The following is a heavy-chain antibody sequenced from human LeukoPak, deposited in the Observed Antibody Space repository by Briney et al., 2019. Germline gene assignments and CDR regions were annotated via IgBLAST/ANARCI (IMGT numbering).Heavy chain of an antibody. Sequence: PGGSLRLSCAASGFTFSSHGMNWVRQAPGKGLEWVAGISPDGSKKYYVDAVKGRFTISRDNSKNTLYLQMNSLRVEDTAMYYCARGLSYFSFDDWGQGTTVTVSS. CDR2: ISPDGSKK. CDR1: GFTFSSHG. V-gene: IGHV3-33*01. D-gene: IGHD2-21*01. J-gene: IGHJ6*02. CDR3: ARGLSYFSFDD.